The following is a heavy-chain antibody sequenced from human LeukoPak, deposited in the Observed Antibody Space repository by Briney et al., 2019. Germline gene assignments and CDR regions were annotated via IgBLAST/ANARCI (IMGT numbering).Heavy chain of an antibody. V-gene: IGHV3-11*04. D-gene: IGHD3-22*01. J-gene: IGHJ3*02. CDR3: ARDRARSYYDSSGYYSDAFDI. Sequence: PGGSLRLSCAASGFTFSDYYMSWIRQALGKGLEWVSYISSSGSTIYYADSVKGRFTISRDNAKNSLYLRMNSLRAEDTAVYYCARDRARSYYDSSGYYSDAFDIWGQGTMVTVSS. CDR1: GFTFSDYY. CDR2: ISSSGSTI.